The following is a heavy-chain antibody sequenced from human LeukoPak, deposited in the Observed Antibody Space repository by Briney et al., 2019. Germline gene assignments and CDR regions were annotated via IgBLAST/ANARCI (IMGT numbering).Heavy chain of an antibody. V-gene: IGHV3-30*12. D-gene: IGHD1-26*01. CDR3: ARGHSIGWELGVCDY. Sequence: GRSLRLSCAASGFLFSGYAMHWVRHAPGKGLEWVAVIGHDERNERYAESVKGRFTISRDNSKNTLYLQMNSLRAEDTAVYYCARGHSIGWELGVCDYWGQGTLVTVSS. J-gene: IGHJ4*02. CDR2: IGHDERNE. CDR1: GFLFSGYA.